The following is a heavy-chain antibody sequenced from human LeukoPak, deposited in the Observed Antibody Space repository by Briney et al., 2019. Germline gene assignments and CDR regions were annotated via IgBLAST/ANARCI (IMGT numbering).Heavy chain of an antibody. J-gene: IGHJ4*02. CDR1: GYTFTGYG. V-gene: IGHV1-18*01. Sequence: ASVKVSCTASGYTFTGYGISWVRQAPGQGLECMGWISAYNGNTNYAQKLQGRVTMTTDTSTSTAYMELRSLRSDDTAVYYCARDIGSIWQQLSLLDPPFDYWGQGTLVTVSS. CDR2: ISAYNGNT. D-gene: IGHD6-13*01. CDR3: ARDIGSIWQQLSLLDPPFDY.